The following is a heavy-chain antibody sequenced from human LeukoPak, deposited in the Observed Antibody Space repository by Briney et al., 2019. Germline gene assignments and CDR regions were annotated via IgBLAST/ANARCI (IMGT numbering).Heavy chain of an antibody. CDR1: GGSFRGYY. V-gene: IGHV4-34*01. D-gene: IGHD7-27*01. CDR3: GRYTGTNWGYSFDY. J-gene: IGHJ4*02. CDR2: INHSGST. Sequence: SETLSLTCAVYGGSFRGYYWSWIRQPPGKGLEWTGEINHSGSTNYNPSLKSRVTISVDTSKNQFSLKLSSVTAAGTAVYYCGRYTGTNWGYSFDYWGQGTLVTVSS.